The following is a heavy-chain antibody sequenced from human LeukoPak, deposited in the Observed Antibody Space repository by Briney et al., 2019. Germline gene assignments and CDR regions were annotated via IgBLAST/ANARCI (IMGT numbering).Heavy chain of an antibody. D-gene: IGHD2-2*01. J-gene: IGHJ3*02. Sequence: GGSLRLSCAASGFTVSSNYMSWVRQAPGKGLEWVSVIYSGGSTYYADSVKGRFTISRDNSKNTLYLQMNSLRAEDTAVYYCAKDMIVVVPAAMPTANAFDIWGQGTMVTVSS. CDR2: IYSGGST. V-gene: IGHV3-66*01. CDR3: AKDMIVVVPAAMPTANAFDI. CDR1: GFTVSSNY.